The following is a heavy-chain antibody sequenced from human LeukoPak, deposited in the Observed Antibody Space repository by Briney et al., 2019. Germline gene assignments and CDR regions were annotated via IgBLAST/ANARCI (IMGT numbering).Heavy chain of an antibody. CDR1: GGSISGDF. Sequence: SSETLSLTCTVSGGSISGDFWSWVRQPPGKGLEYIGYLNSNGGTNKNPSLQSRVTMSIDTSKNLFSLRLTSVTAADMAIYYCGRLMYFGEVSIDTWGRGTLVTVSS. V-gene: IGHV4-59*01. CDR3: GRLMYFGEVSIDT. D-gene: IGHD3-10*01. CDR2: LNSNGGT. J-gene: IGHJ5*02.